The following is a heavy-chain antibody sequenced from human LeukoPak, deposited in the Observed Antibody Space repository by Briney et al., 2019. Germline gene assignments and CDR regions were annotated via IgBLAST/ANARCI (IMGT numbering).Heavy chain of an antibody. Sequence: SQTLSLTCSVSGGSISSGSYYWSWIRQPAGKGLEWIGRIFLSGSTNYNPSLKSRVTLSIAPSKNQFSLKLNSVIAADTAVYYCTSSTTVTTYAFDIWGQGTMVTVSS. D-gene: IGHD4-17*01. V-gene: IGHV4-61*02. J-gene: IGHJ3*02. CDR2: IFLSGST. CDR3: TSSTTVTTYAFDI. CDR1: GGSISSGSYY.